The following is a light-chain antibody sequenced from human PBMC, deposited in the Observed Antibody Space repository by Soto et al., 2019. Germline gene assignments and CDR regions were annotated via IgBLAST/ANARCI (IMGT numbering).Light chain of an antibody. J-gene: IGKJ3*01. CDR3: QHRSNWLGT. CDR2: DAS. V-gene: IGKV3-11*01. Sequence: EIVLTQSPATLSLSPGERAPLSCRASQSVGSFLAWYQQKSGQAPRLLIYDASNRAPGIPARFSGSGSGTDFTLTISSLEPEDFAVYYCQHRSNWLGTFGPGTKVDIK. CDR1: QSVGSF.